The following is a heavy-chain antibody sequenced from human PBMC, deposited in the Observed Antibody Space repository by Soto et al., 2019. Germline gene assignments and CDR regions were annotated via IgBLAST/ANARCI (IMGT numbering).Heavy chain of an antibody. CDR1: GYTFTSYY. Sequence: ASVKVSCKASGYTFTSYYMHWVRQAPGQGLEWMGIINPSGGSTSYAQKFQGRVTMTRDTSTSTVYMELSSLRSEDTAVYYCASYNWNDYYYYYGMDVWGQGTTVTLSS. D-gene: IGHD1-20*01. CDR3: ASYNWNDYYYYYGMDV. J-gene: IGHJ6*02. CDR2: INPSGGST. V-gene: IGHV1-46*03.